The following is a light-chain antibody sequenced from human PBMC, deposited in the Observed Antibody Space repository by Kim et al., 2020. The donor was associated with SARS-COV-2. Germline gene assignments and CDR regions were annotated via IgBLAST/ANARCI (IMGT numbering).Light chain of an antibody. CDR1: SRDVGGYNY. CDR2: EVS. V-gene: IGLV2-8*01. Sequence: GQEVTISCQETSRDVGGYNYVSWYQQHPGKAPKLIIYEVSKRPSGVPDRFSGSKSGTTASLTVSGLQAEDEADYYCSSYAGSSGLVFGGGTQLTVL. CDR3: SSYAGSSGLV. J-gene: IGLJ2*01.